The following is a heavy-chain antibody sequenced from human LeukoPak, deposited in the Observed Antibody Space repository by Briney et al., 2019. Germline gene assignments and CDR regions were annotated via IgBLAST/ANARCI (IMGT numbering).Heavy chain of an antibody. CDR2: INSGCNYI. V-gene: IGHV3-21*01. Sequence: GGFLRLSCAASGFPFSSYTIPWVRQPPGKGLEWVASINSGCNYIFYAGSVKGRFTISRDNCQNSLVLQMRSLEGEDTAVYYCARARGGRVVVPATSFDSWGQGTLVTVSS. CDR3: ARARGGRVVVPATSFDS. D-gene: IGHD2-21*02. J-gene: IGHJ4*02. CDR1: GFPFSSYT.